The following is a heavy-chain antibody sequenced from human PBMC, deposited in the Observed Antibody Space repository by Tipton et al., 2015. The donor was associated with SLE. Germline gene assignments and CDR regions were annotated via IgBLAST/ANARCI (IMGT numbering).Heavy chain of an antibody. Sequence: GLVKPSETLSLTCTVSGGSITTGPYYWSWIRQPPGKGLEWIGYIYYSGSTNYNPSLKSRVTISVDTSKNQFSLKLSSVTAADTAVYYCARGEAGDYWGQGTLVTVSS. CDR1: GGSITTGPYY. CDR3: ARGEAGDY. J-gene: IGHJ4*02. V-gene: IGHV4-61*01. CDR2: IYYSGST. D-gene: IGHD6-19*01.